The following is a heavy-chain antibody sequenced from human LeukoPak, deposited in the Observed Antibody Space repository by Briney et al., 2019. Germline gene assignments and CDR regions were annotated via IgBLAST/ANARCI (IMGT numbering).Heavy chain of an antibody. CDR2: INTDGSRT. V-gene: IGHV3-74*03. CDR3: ATAYCGGDCFRAFDY. D-gene: IGHD2-21*02. CDR1: GFTFNNYW. Sequence: GGSLRLSCAASGFTFNNYWMHWVRQVPGKGLIWVARINTDGSRTTYADSVKGRFTISRDNAKDTVYLHVNSLRAEDTAVYYCATAYCGGDCFRAFDYWGQGTLVTVSS. J-gene: IGHJ4*02.